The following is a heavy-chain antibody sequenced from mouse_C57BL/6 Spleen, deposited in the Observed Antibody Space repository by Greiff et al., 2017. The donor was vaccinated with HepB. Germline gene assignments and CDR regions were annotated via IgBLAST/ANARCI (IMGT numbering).Heavy chain of an antibody. J-gene: IGHJ2*01. CDR3: ARGDSG. CDR1: GYTFTSYW. V-gene: IGHV1-50*01. D-gene: IGHD3-3*01. Sequence: QVQLKQPGAELVKPGASVKLSCKASGYTFTSYWMQWVKQRPGQGLEWIGEIDPSDSYTNYNQKFKGKATLTVDTSSSTAYMQLSSLTSEDSAVYYCARGDSGWGQGTTLTVSS. CDR2: IDPSDSYT.